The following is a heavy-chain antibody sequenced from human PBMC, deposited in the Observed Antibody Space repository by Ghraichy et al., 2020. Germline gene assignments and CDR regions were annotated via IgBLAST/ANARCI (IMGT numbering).Heavy chain of an antibody. V-gene: IGHV3-74*01. CDR3: AKGYSGYSSSSDS. J-gene: IGHJ4*02. CDR1: GFTFKNYW. Sequence: GESLNISCGASGFTFKNYWMHWVRQAPGKGLMWVSRIDTDGTGTSYADSVKGRFTISRDNAKNTVYPEMNNLRAEDTALYYCAKGYSGYSSSSDSWGRGTLVTVSS. D-gene: IGHD6-6*01. CDR2: IDTDGTGT.